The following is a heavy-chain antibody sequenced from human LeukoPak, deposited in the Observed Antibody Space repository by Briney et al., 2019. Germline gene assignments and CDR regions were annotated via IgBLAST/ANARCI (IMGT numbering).Heavy chain of an antibody. CDR1: GYTFTSYG. V-gene: IGHV1-18*01. CDR3: ARDLDDFWSGYYDAFDI. D-gene: IGHD3-3*01. Sequence: GASVKVSCKASGYTFTSYGISWVRQAPGQGLEWMGWISAYNGNTNYAQKLQGRVTMTTDTSTSTAYMELRSLGSDDTAVYYCARDLDDFWSGYYDAFDIWGQGTMVTVSS. J-gene: IGHJ3*02. CDR2: ISAYNGNT.